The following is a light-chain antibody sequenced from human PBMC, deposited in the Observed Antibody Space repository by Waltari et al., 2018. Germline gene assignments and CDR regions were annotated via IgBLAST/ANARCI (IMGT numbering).Light chain of an antibody. CDR2: TNN. J-gene: IGLJ2*01. Sequence: QSVLTQPPSASATPGQRVTISCSGSSSNIGSNTVTWYHQLPGTAPKLLIYTNNPPPSGVPYRFSGSKSGTSASLAISGLQSEDEADYYCAVCDDSLNGVVFGGGTKLTVL. CDR1: SSNIGSNT. V-gene: IGLV1-44*01. CDR3: AVCDDSLNGVV.